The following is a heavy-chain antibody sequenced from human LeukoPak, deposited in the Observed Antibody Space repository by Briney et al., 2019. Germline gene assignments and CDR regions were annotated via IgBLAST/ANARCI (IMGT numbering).Heavy chain of an antibody. Sequence: GGSLRLSCAASGFPFSGHWMHWARQLPGKGLVWVSRISPTGSTTSYADSVKGRFTVSRDNAKNTLYLQVNNLRAEDTVVYYCARGPSSNWSGLDFWGQGTLLTVSS. J-gene: IGHJ4*02. D-gene: IGHD6-13*01. CDR3: ARGPSSNWSGLDF. CDR2: ISPTGSTT. V-gene: IGHV3-74*01. CDR1: GFPFSGHW.